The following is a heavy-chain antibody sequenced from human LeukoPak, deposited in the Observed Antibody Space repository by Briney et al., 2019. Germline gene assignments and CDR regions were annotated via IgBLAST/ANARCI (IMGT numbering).Heavy chain of an antibody. D-gene: IGHD3-9*01. Sequence: ASVKVSCKASGYTFNSYGISWVRQAPGQGLEWMGWTSPYTGDTNYSQKFQGRVTLTADTPTSTVYLDLKSLRSDDTAVYFCARAPRILTGYSLAQKFDYWGQGTLVTVSS. V-gene: IGHV1-18*01. CDR2: TSPYTGDT. CDR3: ARAPRILTGYSLAQKFDY. J-gene: IGHJ4*02. CDR1: GYTFNSYG.